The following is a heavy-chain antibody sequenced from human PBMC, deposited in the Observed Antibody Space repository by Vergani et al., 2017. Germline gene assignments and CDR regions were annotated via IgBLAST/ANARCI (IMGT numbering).Heavy chain of an antibody. D-gene: IGHD3-10*01. J-gene: IGHJ3*02. CDR2: INPNSGGT. V-gene: IGHV1-2*02. CDR1: GDTFIDYN. CDR3: VCAWFEESPGAFDI. Sequence: QVQLVQSGAEVKKPGASVKVSCKASGDTFIDYNMHWVRQAPGQGLEWMGRINPNSGGTNYAQKFQGRVTMTRDTSITTAYMEMSRLRSDDTAMYYCVCAWFEESPGAFDIWGQGTMVTVSS.